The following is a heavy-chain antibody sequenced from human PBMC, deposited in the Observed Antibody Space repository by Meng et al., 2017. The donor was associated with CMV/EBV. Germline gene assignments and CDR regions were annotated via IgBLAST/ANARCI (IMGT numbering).Heavy chain of an antibody. V-gene: IGHV3-33*06. CDR1: GFTFSSYG. D-gene: IGHD3-10*01. J-gene: IGHJ4*02. CDR2: IWYDGSNK. Sequence: GESLNISCAASGFTFSSYGMHWVRQAPGKGLEWVAVIWYDGSNKYYADSVKGRFTISRDNSKNTLYLQMNSLRAEDTAVYYCAKNHEYGSGSYLGLDYWGQGTLVTVSS. CDR3: AKNHEYGSGSYLGLDY.